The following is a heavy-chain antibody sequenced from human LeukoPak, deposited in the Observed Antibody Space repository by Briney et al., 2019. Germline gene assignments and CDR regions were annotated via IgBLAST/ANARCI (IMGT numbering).Heavy chain of an antibody. J-gene: IGHJ4*02. CDR3: ARDGGYYYDSSGYAPNPFDY. Sequence: SETLSLTCTVSGYSISSGYYWGWIRQPPGKGLEWIGSIYHSGSTYYNPSLKSRVTISVDTSKNQFSLKLGSVTAADTAVYYCARDGGYYYDSSGYAPNPFDYWGQGTLVTVSS. V-gene: IGHV4-38-2*02. CDR2: IYHSGST. D-gene: IGHD3-22*01. CDR1: GYSISSGYY.